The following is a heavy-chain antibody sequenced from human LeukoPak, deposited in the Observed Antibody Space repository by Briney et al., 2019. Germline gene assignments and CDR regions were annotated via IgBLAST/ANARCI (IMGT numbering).Heavy chain of an antibody. D-gene: IGHD4-23*01. Sequence: SVKVSCKASGGTFSSYAISWVRQAPGQGLEWMGGIIPIFDTANYAQKFQGRVTITADKSTSTAYMELSSLRSEDTAVYYCAREASTVVTLLPYYYYYYYMDVWGKGTTVTVSS. CDR3: AREASTVVTLLPYYYYYYYMDV. J-gene: IGHJ6*03. CDR1: GGTFSSYA. V-gene: IGHV1-69*06. CDR2: IIPIFDTA.